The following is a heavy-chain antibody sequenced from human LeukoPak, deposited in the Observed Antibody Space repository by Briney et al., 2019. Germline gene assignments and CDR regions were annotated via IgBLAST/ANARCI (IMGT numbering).Heavy chain of an antibody. Sequence: SGGSLRLSCAASGFTFSIYAMSWVRQAPGKGLEWVSAISNSGGSTYYADSVKGRFTISRDNSKKTLYLQMNSLRAEDTAVYYCATIDSGSYLEYYFDYWGQGTLVTVSS. D-gene: IGHD1-26*01. CDR2: ISNSGGST. J-gene: IGHJ4*02. V-gene: IGHV3-23*01. CDR1: GFTFSIYA. CDR3: ATIDSGSYLEYYFDY.